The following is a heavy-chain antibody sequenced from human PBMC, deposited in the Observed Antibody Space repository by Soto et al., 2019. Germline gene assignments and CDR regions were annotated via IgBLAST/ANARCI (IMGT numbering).Heavy chain of an antibody. CDR2: TYYRSKWYN. CDR3: VRDYYGSASTNWFDT. Sequence: SQTLSLTCAISGDSVSSNSAAWNWIRQSPSRGLEWLGRTYYRSKWYNDYAISVKSRMIINPDTSKNQFSLQLNSVTPEDTAVYYCVRDYYGSASTNWFDTWGQGTLVTVSS. V-gene: IGHV6-1*01. D-gene: IGHD3-10*01. CDR1: GDSVSSNSAA. J-gene: IGHJ5*02.